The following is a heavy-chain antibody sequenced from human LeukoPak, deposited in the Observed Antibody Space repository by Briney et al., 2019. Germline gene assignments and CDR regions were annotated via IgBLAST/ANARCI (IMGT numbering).Heavy chain of an antibody. CDR2: NSGSGGRT. Sequence: GGSLRLSCAASVFTFSTHAMSWVRQAPGKGLEWVSANSGSGGRTYHADSVKGRFTISRDNSKNTLFMQMNSLRAEDTAIYYCEMTMKYCSGGTCQEAFEIWGQGTMVTVSS. CDR3: EMTMKYCSGGTCQEAFEI. D-gene: IGHD2-15*01. CDR1: VFTFSTHA. J-gene: IGHJ3*02. V-gene: IGHV3-23*01.